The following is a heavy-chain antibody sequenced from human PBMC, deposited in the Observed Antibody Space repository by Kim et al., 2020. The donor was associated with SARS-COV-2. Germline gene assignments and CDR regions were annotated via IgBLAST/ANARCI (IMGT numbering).Heavy chain of an antibody. V-gene: IGHV1-46*01. CDR1: GYTFTSYY. CDR2: INPSGGST. CDR3: ARDQFHLGVVTGSVMEY. Sequence: ASVKVSCKASGYTFTSYYIHWVRQAPGQGLEWMGIINPSGGSTSYAQKFRGRVTMTRDTSTSTVSMELSSLRSEDTAVYYCARDQFHLGVVTGSVMEYWGQGTLVTVSS. J-gene: IGHJ4*02. D-gene: IGHD2-21*02.